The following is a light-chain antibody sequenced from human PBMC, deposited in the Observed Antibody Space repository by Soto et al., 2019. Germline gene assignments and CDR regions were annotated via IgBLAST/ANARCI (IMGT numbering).Light chain of an antibody. V-gene: IGKV3-15*01. CDR2: GAS. Sequence: EIVMTQSPATLSVSPGERATLSCRASQSVSSNLAWYQQKPGQAPRLLIYGASTRATGIPARFSGSESGTEFTLTISSLQSEDFAVYYCQQYNNWPRTFGQGTQVEI. CDR1: QSVSSN. J-gene: IGKJ1*01. CDR3: QQYNNWPRT.